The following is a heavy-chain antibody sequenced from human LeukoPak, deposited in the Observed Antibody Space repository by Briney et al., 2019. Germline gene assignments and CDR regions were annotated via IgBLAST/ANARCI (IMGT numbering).Heavy chain of an antibody. J-gene: IGHJ6*03. V-gene: IGHV1-8*01. CDR1: GYTFTSYD. CDR2: MNPNSGNT. Sequence: ASVKVSCKASGYTFTSYDINWVRQATGQGLEWMGWMNPNSGNTGYAQKFQGRVTMTRNTSISTAYMELSSLRSEDTAVYYCASWGLMVRGAYMDVWGKGTTVTISS. D-gene: IGHD3-10*01. CDR3: ASWGLMVRGAYMDV.